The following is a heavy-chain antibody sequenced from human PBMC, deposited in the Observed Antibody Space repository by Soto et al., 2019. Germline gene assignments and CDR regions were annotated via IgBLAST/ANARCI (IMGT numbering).Heavy chain of an antibody. J-gene: IGHJ4*02. V-gene: IGHV4-31*03. CDR1: GGSISSGGYY. CDR3: AGIVRFSFMITFGGAPVDY. D-gene: IGHD3-16*01. CDR2: IYYSGST. Sequence: TLSLTCPVSGGSISSGGYYWSWIRQHPGKGLEWIGYIYYSGSTYYNPSLKSRVTISVDTSKNQFSLKLSSVTAADTAVYYCAGIVRFSFMITFGGAPVDYWGQGTLVTVSS.